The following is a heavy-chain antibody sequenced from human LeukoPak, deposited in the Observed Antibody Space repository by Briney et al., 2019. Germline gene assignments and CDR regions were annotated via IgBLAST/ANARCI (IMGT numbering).Heavy chain of an antibody. CDR2: ISGSGYTI. D-gene: IGHD2-15*01. CDR3: AKDLRVVGESSAEPLDH. CDR1: GFTFSAYS. Sequence: AGGSLRLSCAASGFTFSAYSMSWVRQAPGRGLECVASISGSGYTIYYADSVKGRCSISRDNSENTLYLQVNSLRAEDTAIYYCAKDLRVVGESSAEPLDHWGQGTLVTVSS. V-gene: IGHV3-23*01. J-gene: IGHJ4*02.